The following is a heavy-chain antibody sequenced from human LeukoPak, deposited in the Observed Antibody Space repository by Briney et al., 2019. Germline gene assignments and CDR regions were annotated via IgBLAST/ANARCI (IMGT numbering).Heavy chain of an antibody. CDR1: GGSISSYY. D-gene: IGHD5-18*01. J-gene: IGHJ6*02. CDR2: IYYSGST. V-gene: IGHV4-59*01. CDR3: ARGLWLAMVKTEEYYYYGMDV. Sequence: SETLSLTCTVSGGSISSYYWSWIRQPPGKGLEWIGYIYYSGSTNYNPSLKSRVTISVDMSKNQFSLKLSSVTAADTAVYYCARGLWLAMVKTEEYYYYGMDVWGQGTTVTVSS.